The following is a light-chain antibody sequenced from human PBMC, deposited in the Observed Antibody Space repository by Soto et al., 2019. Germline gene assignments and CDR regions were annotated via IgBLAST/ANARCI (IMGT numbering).Light chain of an antibody. V-gene: IGLV2-14*01. CDR1: SSDVGSYNY. Sequence: QSVLTQPASVSGSPGQSITISCTGTSSDVGSYNYVSWYQQHPGKAPKVMIYDVSNRPSGVSYRFSGSKSGNTASLTISGLHAEDEADSYCSSYTTRSTYVFGTGTKLTVL. CDR3: SSYTTRSTYV. J-gene: IGLJ1*01. CDR2: DVS.